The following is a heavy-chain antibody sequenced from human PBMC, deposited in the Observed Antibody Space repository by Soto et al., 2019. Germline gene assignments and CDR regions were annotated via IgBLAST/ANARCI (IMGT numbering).Heavy chain of an antibody. CDR1: GGTFSTYA. Sequence: GASVKVSCKTSGGTFSTYAITWVRQAPGQGLEWMGGIIPIFDTANYAQKFQGRVTITADKSTSTAYMELRSLRSEDTAVYYCATNAVFGETSLLHYWGRGTLVTVSS. J-gene: IGHJ4*02. CDR3: ATNAVFGETSLLHY. D-gene: IGHD3-3*01. CDR2: IIPIFDTA. V-gene: IGHV1-69*06.